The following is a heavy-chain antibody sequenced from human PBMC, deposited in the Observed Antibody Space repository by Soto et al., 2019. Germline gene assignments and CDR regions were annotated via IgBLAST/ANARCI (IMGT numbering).Heavy chain of an antibody. CDR1: GYTFTGYY. CDR3: ARAPYCSGGSCYFDF. D-gene: IGHD2-15*01. CDR2: INPNSGGT. Sequence: ASVKVSCKASGYTFTGYYMHWVRQAPGQGLEWMGWINPNSGGTNYAQKFQGRVTMTRHTSISTPYMELSGLRSDDTAVYYCARAPYCSGGSCYFDFWGQGTLVTVSS. J-gene: IGHJ4*02. V-gene: IGHV1-2*02.